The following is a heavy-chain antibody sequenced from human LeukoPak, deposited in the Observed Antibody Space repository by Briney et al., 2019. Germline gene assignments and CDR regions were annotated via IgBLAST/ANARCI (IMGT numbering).Heavy chain of an antibody. D-gene: IGHD2-2*03. CDR3: ARHLVGYCSSTSCPQFGY. CDR1: GGSISSSSYY. Sequence: PSETLSLTCTVSGGSISSSSYYWGWIRQPPGKGLEWIGSIYYSGSTYYNPSLKSRVTISVDTSKNQSSLKLSSVTAADTAVYYCARHLVGYCSSTSCPQFGYWGQGTLVTVSS. CDR2: IYYSGST. J-gene: IGHJ4*02. V-gene: IGHV4-39*01.